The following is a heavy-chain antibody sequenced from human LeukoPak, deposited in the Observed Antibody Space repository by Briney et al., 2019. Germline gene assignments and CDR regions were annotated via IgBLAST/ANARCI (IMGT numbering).Heavy chain of an antibody. J-gene: IGHJ4*02. CDR1: GGSISSSSYY. V-gene: IGHV3-23*01. CDR3: AKLSGGYGRTW. Sequence: ETLSLTCTVSGGSISSSSYYWGWVRQAPGKGLEWVSAISGSGGSTYYADSVKGRFTISRDNSKNTLYLQMNSLRAEDTAVYYCAKLSGGYGRTWWGQGTLVTVSS. D-gene: IGHD5-18*01. CDR2: ISGSGGST.